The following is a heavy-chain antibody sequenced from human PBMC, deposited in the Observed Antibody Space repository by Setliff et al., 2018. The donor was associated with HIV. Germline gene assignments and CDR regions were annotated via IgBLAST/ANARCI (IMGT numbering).Heavy chain of an antibody. CDR2: TIPMSDIP. D-gene: IGHD6-13*01. Sequence: ASVKVSCKASGFTFNHYALSWVRQAPGQRPEWMGGTIPMSDIPNYAQKLQGRVTMTTDTSTSTAYMELRSLRSDDTAVYYCARDRAAAGTFDYWGQGTLVTVSS. J-gene: IGHJ4*02. CDR1: GFTFNHYA. V-gene: IGHV1-18*01. CDR3: ARDRAAAGTFDY.